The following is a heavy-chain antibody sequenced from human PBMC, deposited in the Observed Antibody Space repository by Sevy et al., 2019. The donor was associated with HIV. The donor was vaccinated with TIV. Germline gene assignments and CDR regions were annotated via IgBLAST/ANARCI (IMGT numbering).Heavy chain of an antibody. CDR1: GFTFSSYG. CDR2: IWYDGSNK. D-gene: IGHD4-17*01. V-gene: IGHV3-33*01. CDR3: ARDLKSRFLLKQVTTSLDP. Sequence: GGSLRLSCAASGFTFSSYGMHWVRQAPGKGLEWVAVIWYDGSNKYYADSVKGRFTISRDNSKNTLYLQMNSLRAEDTDVYYFARDLKSRFLLKQVTTSLDPWGQGTLVTVSS. J-gene: IGHJ5*02.